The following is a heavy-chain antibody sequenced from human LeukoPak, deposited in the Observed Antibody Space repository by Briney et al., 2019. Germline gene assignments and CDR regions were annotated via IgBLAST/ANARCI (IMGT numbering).Heavy chain of an antibody. CDR1: GYTFTSYY. J-gene: IGHJ4*02. CDR2: INPSGGST. Sequence: ASVKVSCKASGYTFTSYYMHWVRQAPGQGLEWMGIINPSGGSTSYAQKFQGRVTMTRDTSTSTVYMELSSLRSEDTAVYYCARDSGGGYNTAPRYYFDYWGQGTLVTVSS. V-gene: IGHV1-46*01. CDR3: ARDSGGGYNTAPRYYFDY. D-gene: IGHD2-15*01.